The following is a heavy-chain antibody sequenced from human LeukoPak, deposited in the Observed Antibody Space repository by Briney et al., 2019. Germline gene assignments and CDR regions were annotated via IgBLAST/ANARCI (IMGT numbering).Heavy chain of an antibody. CDR2: IKQDGSVK. Sequence: GGSLRFYCEGSRFSFGNYWMNLVRQAPGKGLEWVANIKQDGSVKHYVDSVKGRFTISRDNAKNSLYLQMDSLRADDTAVYYCARDSEHYDSGAYYDALDMWGQGTLVTVSS. J-gene: IGHJ3*02. CDR3: ARDSEHYDSGAYYDALDM. D-gene: IGHD3-22*01. CDR1: RFSFGNYW. V-gene: IGHV3-7*01.